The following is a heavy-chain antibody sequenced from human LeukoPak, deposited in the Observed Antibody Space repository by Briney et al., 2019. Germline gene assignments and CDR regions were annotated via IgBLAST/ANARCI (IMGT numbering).Heavy chain of an antibody. J-gene: IGHJ1*01. CDR3: ASQANYYDSRGYFQH. Sequence: PSQTLSLTCTVSGDSINSGGYYWSWIRHHPGKGLEWIGYMYYSGITYYNPSLRSRVTISLDTSKNQFSLKLSSVTAADMAVYYCASQANYYDSRGYFQHWGQGTLVTVSS. CDR1: GDSINSGGYY. CDR2: MYYSGIT. D-gene: IGHD3-22*01. V-gene: IGHV4-31*03.